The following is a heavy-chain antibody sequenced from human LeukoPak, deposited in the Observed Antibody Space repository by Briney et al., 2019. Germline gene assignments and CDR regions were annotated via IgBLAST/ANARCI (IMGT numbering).Heavy chain of an antibody. Sequence: WGSLRLSCAASGFTFSSYWMSWVRQAPGKGLEWVANIKQDGSDKYYVDSVKGRFTISRDDAKNSLYLQMNSLRAEDTAVYYCARGGYTYGVRPFWDQGTLVTVSS. V-gene: IGHV3-7*01. D-gene: IGHD5-18*01. CDR2: IKQDGSDK. J-gene: IGHJ4*02. CDR3: ARGGYTYGVRPF. CDR1: GFTFSSYW.